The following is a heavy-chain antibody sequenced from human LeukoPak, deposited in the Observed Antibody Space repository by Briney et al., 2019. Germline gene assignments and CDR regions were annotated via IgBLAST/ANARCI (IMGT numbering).Heavy chain of an antibody. CDR1: GFSVWTNY. CDR3: ARDTGSGYCSGGRCRGAFDI. V-gene: IGHV3-53*01. Sequence: PGGSLRLSCTASGFSVWTNYMTWVRQAPGKGLEWVSVVYSADNSYYADSVKGRFTISRDSPRNTLYLQMNSLRVEDTAVYYCARDTGSGYCSGGRCRGAFDIWGQGTMVTVSS. J-gene: IGHJ3*02. CDR2: VYSADNS. D-gene: IGHD2-15*01.